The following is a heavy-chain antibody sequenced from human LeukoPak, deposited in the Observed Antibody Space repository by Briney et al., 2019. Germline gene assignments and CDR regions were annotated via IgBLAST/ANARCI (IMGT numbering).Heavy chain of an antibody. V-gene: IGHV3-30*04. Sequence: GGSLRLSCAASGFTLSSYATHWVRQAPGKGLEWVAVVSYDGSNKYNADSVLGRFTISRDNSKNTLYLQMNSLRPEDTAVYYCARGEGLGMVRGKYFDYWGQGTLVDVSS. CDR1: GFTLSSYA. CDR3: ARGEGLGMVRGKYFDY. CDR2: VSYDGSNK. D-gene: IGHD3-10*01. J-gene: IGHJ4*02.